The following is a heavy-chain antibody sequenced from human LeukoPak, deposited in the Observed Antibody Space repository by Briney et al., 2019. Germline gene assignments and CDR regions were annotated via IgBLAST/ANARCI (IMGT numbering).Heavy chain of an antibody. CDR3: ARDGILQYCGSISCYRAHDAFDM. CDR1: GYTFTSYG. Sequence: ASVKVSCKASGYTFTSYGISWVRQAPGQGLERMGWISGYNGNTNYAQKLQGRVTMTTDTSTSTAYMELRSLRSDDTAVYYCARDGILQYCGSISCYRAHDAFDMWGQGTMVTVSS. CDR2: ISGYNGNT. J-gene: IGHJ3*02. V-gene: IGHV1-18*01. D-gene: IGHD2-2*02.